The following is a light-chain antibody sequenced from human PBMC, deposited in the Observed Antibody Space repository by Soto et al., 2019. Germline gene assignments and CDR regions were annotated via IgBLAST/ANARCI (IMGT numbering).Light chain of an antibody. Sequence: DIQMTQSPSTPSACAGDTVNITCLACRSIRSSLAWYQQKPGKAPKLLIYLASSLESGVPARFSGSGSATEFTLSISSLQPDDFATYYCQQYDSYSRTFGQGTKVDI. CDR1: RSIRSS. V-gene: IGKV1-5*03. CDR2: LAS. J-gene: IGKJ1*01. CDR3: QQYDSYSRT.